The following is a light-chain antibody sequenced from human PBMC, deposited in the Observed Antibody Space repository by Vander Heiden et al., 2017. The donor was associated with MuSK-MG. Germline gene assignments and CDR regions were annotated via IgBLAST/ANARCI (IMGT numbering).Light chain of an antibody. CDR1: STDVGGYTY. Sequence: QSPLAQPASASASPGPSITISCTGTSTDVGGYTYVSWYQQPPGKAPKLMIYEVSKRPSGVYNRFSGSKSGNTASLTIAGLQDEDEDDYYCSSYTSISTGVFGGGTKLTVL. V-gene: IGLV2-14*01. CDR2: EVS. CDR3: SSYTSISTGV. J-gene: IGLJ3*02.